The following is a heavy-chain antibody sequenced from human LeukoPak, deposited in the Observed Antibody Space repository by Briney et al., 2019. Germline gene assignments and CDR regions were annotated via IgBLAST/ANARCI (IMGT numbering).Heavy chain of an antibody. J-gene: IGHJ6*03. CDR3: ARSSPPTYYHFYYYMDV. CDR2: INPNSGGA. CDR1: GYTFTGYY. Sequence: EASVKVSCKASGYTFTGYYTHWVRQAPGQGLEWMGWINPNSGGAKYAQNFQGRVIMTTDTSISTAYMELTSLRSDDTAVYYCARSSPPTYYHFYYYMDVWGKGSTVTVSS. D-gene: IGHD6-13*01. V-gene: IGHV1-2*02.